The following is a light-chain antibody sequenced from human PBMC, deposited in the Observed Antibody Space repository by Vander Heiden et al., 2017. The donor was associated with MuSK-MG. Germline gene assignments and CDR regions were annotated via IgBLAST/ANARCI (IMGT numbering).Light chain of an antibody. V-gene: IGLV1-44*01. CDR1: TSHIGTNT. CDR2: SNN. Sequence: QSVLTQPPSASGTPGPRVTLSCSGSTSHIGTNTVTWYQPLPATAPKLLIYSNNQLPSGVPDRFSGSKSGTSASLAISGLQSEDETTYYCAAWDGSLNVVLFGGGTKPTVL. J-gene: IGLJ2*01. CDR3: AAWDGSLNVVL.